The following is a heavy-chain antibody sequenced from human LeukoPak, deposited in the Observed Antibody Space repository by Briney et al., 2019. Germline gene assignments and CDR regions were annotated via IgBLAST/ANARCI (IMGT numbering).Heavy chain of an antibody. CDR2: ISGSGGST. CDR3: AKDSSGWFNWFDP. Sequence: PGGSLRLSCAASGFTFSSYGMHWVRQAPGKGLEWVSAISGSGGSTYYADSVKGRFTISRDNSKNTLYLQMNSLRAEDTAVYYCAKDSSGWFNWFDPWGQGTLVTVSS. CDR1: GFTFSSYG. D-gene: IGHD6-19*01. V-gene: IGHV3-23*01. J-gene: IGHJ5*02.